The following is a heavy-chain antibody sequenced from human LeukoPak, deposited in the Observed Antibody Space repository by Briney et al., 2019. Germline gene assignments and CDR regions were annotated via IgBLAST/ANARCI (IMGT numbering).Heavy chain of an antibody. V-gene: IGHV1-69*13. CDR1: GGTFSSYA. CDR2: IIPIFGTA. J-gene: IGHJ4*02. CDR3: ARTAFSSGWSPRTVFDY. D-gene: IGHD6-19*01. Sequence: SVKVSCKASGGTFSSYAISWVRQAPGQGLEWMGGIIPIFGTANYAQKFQGRVTITADESTSTAYMELSSLRSEDTAVYYCARTAFSSGWSPRTVFDYWGQGTLVTVSS.